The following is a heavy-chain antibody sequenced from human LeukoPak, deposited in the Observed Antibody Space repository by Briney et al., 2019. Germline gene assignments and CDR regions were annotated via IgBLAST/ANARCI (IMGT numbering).Heavy chain of an antibody. CDR1: GVSISSYY. Sequence: PSETLSLTCTVSGVSISSYYWGWIRQSPGKGLEWIGSVYHSGSTHYNPSLKSRVTMSVDTSKNQFSLKLNSVTAADTAVYYCARNSSGHSFEYWGQGSLVTVSS. CDR2: VYHSGST. CDR3: ARNSSGHSFEY. V-gene: IGHV4-38-2*02. J-gene: IGHJ4*02. D-gene: IGHD6-19*01.